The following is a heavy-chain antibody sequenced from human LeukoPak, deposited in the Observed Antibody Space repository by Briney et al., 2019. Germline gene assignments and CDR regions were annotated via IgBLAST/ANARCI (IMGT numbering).Heavy chain of an antibody. D-gene: IGHD2-2*01. Sequence: GASVKVSCKASGYTFTSYGISWVRQAPGQGLEWMGWISAYNGNTNYAQKLQGRVTMTTDTSTSTAYMELRSLRSDDTAVYYCARDQTDIEVVPAAMIDPWGQGTLVTVSS. CDR1: GYTFTSYG. CDR2: ISAYNGNT. CDR3: ARDQTDIEVVPAAMIDP. J-gene: IGHJ5*02. V-gene: IGHV1-18*01.